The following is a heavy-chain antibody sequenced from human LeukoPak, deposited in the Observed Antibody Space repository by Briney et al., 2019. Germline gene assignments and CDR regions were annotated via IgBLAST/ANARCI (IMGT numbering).Heavy chain of an antibody. V-gene: IGHV4-59*01. CDR2: IYYSRST. CDR1: GGSISGYY. CDR3: ARETGSPGAVAGLFDY. D-gene: IGHD6-19*01. Sequence: SETLSLTCTVSGGSISGYYWSWIRQPPGKGLGWIGYIYYSRSTNYNPSLKSRVTISVDTSKNQFSLKLNSVTAADTALYYCARETGSPGAVAGLFDYWGQGTLVTVSS. J-gene: IGHJ4*02.